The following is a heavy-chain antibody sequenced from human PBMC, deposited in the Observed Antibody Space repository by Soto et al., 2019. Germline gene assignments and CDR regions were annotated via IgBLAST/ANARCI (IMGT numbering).Heavy chain of an antibody. D-gene: IGHD3-10*01. V-gene: IGHV3-74*01. CDR3: AERGVDTFGLSY. CDR2: INTDGSST. J-gene: IGHJ4*02. Sequence: EVQLVESGGGLVQPGGSLRLSCAVSGFTFSSFWMHWVRQAPGEGLVWVSRINTDGSSTSYADSVKGRFTISRDKAKNSRYLQMNSMRVEDTAMYCCAERGVDTFGLSYWGQGPLVTVSS. CDR1: GFTFSSFW.